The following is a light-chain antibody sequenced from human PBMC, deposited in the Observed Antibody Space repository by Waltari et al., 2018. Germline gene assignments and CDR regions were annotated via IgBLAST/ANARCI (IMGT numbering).Light chain of an antibody. CDR1: QSVASSY. Sequence: DIMLTQSPGTLSLSPGERATLSCRTSQSVASSYLSWYQQKPGQAPRLLIYGVSNRASGIPDRFSGSGSGTDFSLTINRLEPEDFAVYYCLHYGRSKTFGQGTRLEIK. V-gene: IGKV3-20*01. CDR2: GVS. J-gene: IGKJ2*01. CDR3: LHYGRSKT.